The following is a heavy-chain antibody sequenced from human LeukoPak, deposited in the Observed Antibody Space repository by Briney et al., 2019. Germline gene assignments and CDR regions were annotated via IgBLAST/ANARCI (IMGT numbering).Heavy chain of an antibody. D-gene: IGHD5-24*01. CDR2: IYSGGST. V-gene: IGHV3-66*01. CDR3: ARDLDGYNYNGVFIH. J-gene: IGHJ4*02. Sequence: PGGSLRLPCAASGFTVSSNYMSWVRQAPGKGLEWVSVIYSGGSTYYADSVKGRFTISRDNSKNTLYLQMNSLRAEDTAVYYCARDLDGYNYNGVFIHWGQGTLVTVSS. CDR1: GFTVSSNY.